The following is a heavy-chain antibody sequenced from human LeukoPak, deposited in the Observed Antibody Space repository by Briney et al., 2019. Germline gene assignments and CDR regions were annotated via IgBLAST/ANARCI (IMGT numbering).Heavy chain of an antibody. D-gene: IGHD6-19*01. J-gene: IGHJ4*02. CDR3: ASHSSGWFG. CDR1: GFTFNSYW. V-gene: IGHV3-7*01. Sequence: PGGSLRLSCATSGFTFNSYWMSWVRQAPGKGLEWVANIKPDGSEKYYVPSVTGRFTISRDNAKNSLYLQMNSLRADDTAVYYCASHSSGWFGWGQGTLVTVSS. CDR2: IKPDGSEK.